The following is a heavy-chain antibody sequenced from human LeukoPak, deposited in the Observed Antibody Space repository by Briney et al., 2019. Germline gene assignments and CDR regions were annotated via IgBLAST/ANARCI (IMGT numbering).Heavy chain of an antibody. D-gene: IGHD6-19*01. V-gene: IGHV3-48*02. CDR1: EFTFNTYN. CDR3: ARVQWLVRSFDI. J-gene: IGHJ3*02. Sequence: GGSLRLSCAASEFTFNTYNMNWVRQAPGKGLEWVSYISSSSSTIYYADSVKGRFTISRDNAKNSLYLQMNSLRDEDTAVYYCARVQWLVRSFDIWGQGTMVTVSS. CDR2: ISSSSSTI.